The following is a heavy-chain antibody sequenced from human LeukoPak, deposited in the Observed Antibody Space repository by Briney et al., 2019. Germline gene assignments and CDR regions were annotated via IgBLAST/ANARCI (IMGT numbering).Heavy chain of an antibody. D-gene: IGHD2-15*01. CDR3: ASGGWSAFDI. J-gene: IGHJ3*02. CDR1: GGSFSGYY. CDR2: INHSGST. Sequence: SETLSLTCAVYGGSFSGYYWSWIRQPPGKGLEWIGEINHSGSTNYNPSLKSRVTISVDTSKNQFSLKLSSVTAADTAVYYCASGGWSAFDIRGQGTMVTVSS. V-gene: IGHV4-34*01.